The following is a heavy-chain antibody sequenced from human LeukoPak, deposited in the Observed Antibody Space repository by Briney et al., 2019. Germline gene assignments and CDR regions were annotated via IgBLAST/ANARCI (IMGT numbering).Heavy chain of an antibody. CDR1: GFTVSSNY. CDR3: AKAHYFGSGSFDH. Sequence: PGGSLRLSCAASGFTVSSNYMSWVRQAPGKGLEWVSVIYSGGSTYYADSVKGRFTISRDNSKDTLCLQMNSLRAEDTAVYYCAKAHYFGSGSFDHWGQGTLVTVSP. V-gene: IGHV3-53*01. D-gene: IGHD3-10*01. CDR2: IYSGGST. J-gene: IGHJ4*02.